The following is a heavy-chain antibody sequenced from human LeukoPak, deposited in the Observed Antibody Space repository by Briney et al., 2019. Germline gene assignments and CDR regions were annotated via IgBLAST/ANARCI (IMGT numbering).Heavy chain of an antibody. CDR2: IIPIFDTT. CDR1: RGTFSSYA. Sequence: SVKVSCKPSRGTFSSYAISWVRQAPGQGLEWMGRIIPIFDTTTYAQKFQGRVTITTDESTSTAYMELSSLRSEDTAVYYCARGGSYFDYWGQGTLVTVSS. CDR3: ARGGSYFDY. V-gene: IGHV1-69*05. D-gene: IGHD5-12*01. J-gene: IGHJ4*02.